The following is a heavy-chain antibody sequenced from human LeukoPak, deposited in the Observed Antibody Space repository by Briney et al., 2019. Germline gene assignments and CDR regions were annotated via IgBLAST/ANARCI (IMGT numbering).Heavy chain of an antibody. Sequence: GGSLRLSCAASGFTFSSYWMHWVRQAPGKGLVWVSRINSDGSSTSYADSVKGRFTISRDNAKNTLYLQMNSLRAEDTAVYYCARAPVAGTFNYYYGMDVWGQGTTVTVSS. CDR3: ARAPVAGTFNYYYGMDV. CDR2: INSDGSST. J-gene: IGHJ6*02. CDR1: GFTFSSYW. V-gene: IGHV3-74*01. D-gene: IGHD6-19*01.